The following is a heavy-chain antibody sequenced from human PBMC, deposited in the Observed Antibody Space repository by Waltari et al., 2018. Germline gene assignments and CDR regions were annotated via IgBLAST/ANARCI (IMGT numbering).Heavy chain of an antibody. CDR3: ARDSGPW. D-gene: IGHD1-26*01. CDR1: GVTVSNNY. Sequence: EVQLVESGGGLVQPGGSLTLPCAASGVTVSNNYMAWVRQPPGKGLEWVSIIYSGGRTYYADSVKGRFTISRDSSKSTVFLQMNSLRPEDTAVYYCARDSGPWGGQGTLVTVSS. J-gene: IGHJ4*02. CDR2: IYSGGRT. V-gene: IGHV3-53*04.